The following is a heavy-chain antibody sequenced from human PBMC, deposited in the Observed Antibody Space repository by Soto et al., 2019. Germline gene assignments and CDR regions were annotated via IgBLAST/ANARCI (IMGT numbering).Heavy chain of an antibody. J-gene: IGHJ4*02. CDR3: AKANPPLPTLCAY. D-gene: IGHD2-2*01. CDR1: GFTFSSYA. CDR2: ISGSGGST. V-gene: IGHV3-23*01. Sequence: EVQLLESGGGLVQPGGSLRLSCAASGFTFSSYAMSWVRQATGKGLEWVSAISGSGGSTYYADSVNGRFTISRDNYKNTLYLQMNSMRGEDTAVYYCAKANPPLPTLCAYWGQGTLVPVSS.